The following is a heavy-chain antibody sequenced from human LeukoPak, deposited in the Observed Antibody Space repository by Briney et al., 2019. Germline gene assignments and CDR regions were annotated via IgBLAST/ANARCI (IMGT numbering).Heavy chain of an antibody. V-gene: IGHV3-30*18. J-gene: IGHJ4*02. CDR3: AKSYDLFDY. Sequence: GGSLRLSCAASGFTFSSYAMSWVRQAPGKGLEWVAVISYDGSNKYYADSVKGRFTISRDNSKNTLYLQMNSLRAEDTAVYYCAKSYDLFDYWGQGTLVTVSS. CDR2: ISYDGSNK. CDR1: GFTFSSYA. D-gene: IGHD3-3*01.